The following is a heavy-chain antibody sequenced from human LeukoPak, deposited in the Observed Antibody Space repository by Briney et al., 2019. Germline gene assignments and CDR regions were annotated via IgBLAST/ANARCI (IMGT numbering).Heavy chain of an antibody. CDR1: GFTFSSYE. D-gene: IGHD5-18*01. CDR2: ISSSGSTI. J-gene: IGHJ4*02. Sequence: PGGSLRLSCAASGFTFSSYEMNWVRQAPGKGLEWVSDISSSGSTIYYADSVEGRFTTSRDNAKNSLYPQVNSLRAEDTAVYYCARYGYGGGFDYWGQGTLVTVSS. V-gene: IGHV3-48*03. CDR3: ARYGYGGGFDY.